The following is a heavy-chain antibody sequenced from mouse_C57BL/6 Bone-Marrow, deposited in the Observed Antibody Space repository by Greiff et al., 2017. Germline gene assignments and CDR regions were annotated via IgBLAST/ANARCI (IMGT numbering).Heavy chain of an antibody. D-gene: IGHD1-1*01. CDR3: ASSSYYYGSSKGYFDV. J-gene: IGHJ1*03. CDR2: IDPSDSYT. V-gene: IGHV1-59*01. CDR1: GYTFTSYW. Sequence: VQLQQPGAELVRPGTSVKLSCKASGYTFTSYWMHWVKQRPGQGLEWIGVIDPSDSYTNYNQKFKGKATLTVDTSSSTAYMQLSSLTSEDSAVYSCASSSYYYGSSKGYFDVWGTGTTVTVSS.